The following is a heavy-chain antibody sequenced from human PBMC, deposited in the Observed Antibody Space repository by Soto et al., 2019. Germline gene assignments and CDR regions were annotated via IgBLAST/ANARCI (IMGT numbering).Heavy chain of an antibody. CDR1: GGSVSSGSYY. Sequence: SETLSLTCTVSGGSVSSGSYYWSWIRQPPGRGLEWIGYIYYSGSTNYNPSLKSRVSISLEISKQQFSLKLSSVTAADTAVYYCAKYYYDSSGYYYDYWGQGTLVTVSS. CDR3: AKYYYDSSGYYYDY. J-gene: IGHJ4*02. CDR2: IYYSGST. D-gene: IGHD3-22*01. V-gene: IGHV4-61*01.